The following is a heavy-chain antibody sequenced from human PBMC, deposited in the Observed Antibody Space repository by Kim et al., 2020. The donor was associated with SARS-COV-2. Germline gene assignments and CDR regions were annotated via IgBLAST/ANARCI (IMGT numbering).Heavy chain of an antibody. Sequence: GGSLRLSCAASGFTFSSYGMHWVRQAPGKGLEWVAVIWYDGSNKYYVDSVKGRFTISRDNSKNTLYLQMNSLRAEDTAVYYCARESYCSSTSCYISHYYYYYMDVWGKGTTVTVSS. D-gene: IGHD2-2*02. CDR2: IWYDGSNK. V-gene: IGHV3-33*01. CDR1: GFTFSSYG. J-gene: IGHJ6*03. CDR3: ARESYCSSTSCYISHYYYYYMDV.